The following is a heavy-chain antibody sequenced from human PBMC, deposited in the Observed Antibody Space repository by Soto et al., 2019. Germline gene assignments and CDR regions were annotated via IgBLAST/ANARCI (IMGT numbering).Heavy chain of an antibody. V-gene: IGHV4-30-4*01. CDR3: ARVVYINSKRFLARWFDP. J-gene: IGHJ5*02. CDR1: GGSISSDNYY. CDR2: IYYSGNT. Sequence: QVQLQESGPGLVKPSQTLSLTCTVSGGSISSDNYYWSWIRQPPGKGLEWIGYIYYSGNTYYNPSLKSRVTISVDTSKNQFSLKLSSVTAADTAVYYCARVVYINSKRFLARWFDPWGQGTLVTVSS. D-gene: IGHD3-3*01.